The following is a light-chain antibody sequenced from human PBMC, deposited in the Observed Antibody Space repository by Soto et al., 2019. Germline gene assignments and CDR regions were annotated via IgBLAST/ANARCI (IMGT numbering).Light chain of an antibody. CDR1: QGIIDY. J-gene: IGKJ1*01. Sequence: DLQMTQSPSSLSGSVGDRVTITCRASQGIIDYLAWYQQKPGKAPKLLIYAASTLQSGVPSRFSGSGAGTDFTLTISSLQPEDVATYYCQKYNSAPRTFGQGTKVEIK. CDR3: QKYNSAPRT. CDR2: AAS. V-gene: IGKV1-27*01.